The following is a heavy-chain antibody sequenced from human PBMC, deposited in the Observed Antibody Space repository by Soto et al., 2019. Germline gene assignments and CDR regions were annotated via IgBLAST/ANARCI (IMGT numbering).Heavy chain of an antibody. CDR1: GGTFSSYA. J-gene: IGHJ5*02. CDR3: ATPYYDILTGYYYWFDP. D-gene: IGHD3-9*01. V-gene: IGHV1-69*13. Sequence: SVKVSCKASGGTFSSYAISWVRQASGQGLEWMGGIIPIFGTANYAQKFQGRVTITADESTSTAYMELSSLRSEDTAVYYCATPYYDILTGYYYWFDPWGQGTLVTVSS. CDR2: IIPIFGTA.